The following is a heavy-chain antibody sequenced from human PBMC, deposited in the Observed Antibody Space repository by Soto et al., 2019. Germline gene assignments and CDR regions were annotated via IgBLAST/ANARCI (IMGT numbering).Heavy chain of an antibody. CDR3: ARDDIAVAGISTYYYYGMDV. CDR2: ISTSGSTI. V-gene: IGHV3-11*01. D-gene: IGHD6-19*01. Sequence: QVQLVESGGGLVKPGGSLRLSCAASGFTFSDYYMNWIRQAPGKGLECISYISTSGSTIYYADSLKGRFTISRDNAKNSLYLQMNSLRAEDTTVYYCARDDIAVAGISTYYYYGMDVWGQGTTVTVSS. J-gene: IGHJ6*02. CDR1: GFTFSDYY.